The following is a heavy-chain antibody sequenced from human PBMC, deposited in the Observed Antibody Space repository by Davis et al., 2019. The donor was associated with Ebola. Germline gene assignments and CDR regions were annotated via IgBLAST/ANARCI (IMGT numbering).Heavy chain of an antibody. Sequence: MPSETLSLTCAVSGGSFSAYSWSWIRQPPGKGLEWIGYIYYSGSTNYNPSLKSRVTISVDTSKNQFSLKLSSVTAADTAVYYCAAWGPRGGLGSRGWYNWFDPWGQGTLVTVSS. V-gene: IGHV4-59*01. CDR1: GGSFSAYS. CDR3: AAWGPRGGLGSRGWYNWFDP. CDR2: IYYSGST. D-gene: IGHD6-19*01. J-gene: IGHJ5*02.